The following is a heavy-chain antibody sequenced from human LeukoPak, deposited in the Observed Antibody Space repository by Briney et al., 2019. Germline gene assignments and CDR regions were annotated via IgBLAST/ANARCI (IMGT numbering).Heavy chain of an antibody. J-gene: IGHJ4*02. CDR3: ARHEGYDFWSGTFDY. Sequence: SETLSLTCAVSGYSISSGYYWGWIRQPPGKGLEWIGSIYHSGSTYYNPSLKSRVTLSVDTSKNQFSLKLSSVTAADTAVYYCARHEGYDFWSGTFDYWGQGTLVTVSS. D-gene: IGHD3-3*01. CDR2: IYHSGST. V-gene: IGHV4-38-2*01. CDR1: GYSISSGYY.